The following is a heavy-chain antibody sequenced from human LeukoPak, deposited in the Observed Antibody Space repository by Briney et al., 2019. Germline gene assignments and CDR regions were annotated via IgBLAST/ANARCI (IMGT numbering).Heavy chain of an antibody. CDR2: INAGNGNT. CDR1: GYTFTVYY. J-gene: IGHJ6*02. CDR3: ARDGVCQYYYYGMDV. V-gene: IGHV1-3*01. Sequence: ASVKVSCKASGYTFTVYYMHWVRQAPGQGLEWMGWINAGNGNTKYSQKFQGRVTITRDTSASTAYMELNSLRSEDTAVYYCARDGVCQYYYYGMDVWGQGTTVTVSS. D-gene: IGHD3-3*01.